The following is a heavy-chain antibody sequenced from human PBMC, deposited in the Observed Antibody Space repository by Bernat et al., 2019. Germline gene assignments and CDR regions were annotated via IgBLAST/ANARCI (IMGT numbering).Heavy chain of an antibody. V-gene: IGHV1-69*01. CDR3: ARELRGARDYRVRYFDL. CDR2: IIPIFGTA. J-gene: IGHJ2*01. CDR1: GGTFSSYA. D-gene: IGHD3-10*01. Sequence: QVQLVQSGAEVKKPGSSVKVSCKASGGTFSSYAISWVRQAPGQGLEWMGGIIPIFGTANHAQKFQGRVPITADESTSTAYMELSSLRSEDTAVYYCARELRGARDYRVRYFDLWGSGTLVTVPS.